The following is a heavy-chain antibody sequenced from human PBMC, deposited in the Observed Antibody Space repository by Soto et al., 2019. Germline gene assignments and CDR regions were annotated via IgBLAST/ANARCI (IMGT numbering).Heavy chain of an antibody. J-gene: IGHJ6*04. CDR3: ARGRNGMDV. V-gene: IGHV1-8*01. Sequence: QVQLVQSGAEVKKPGASVKVSCKASGDTFTNYDIKWVRQATGQGLEWMGWMNPNSGNTGYEQKFQGRVTMTRNTAISKAYIELSSLRSEDTAVDYCARGRNGMDVGGKGTKVTGSS. D-gene: IGHD2-8*01. CDR1: GDTFTNYD. CDR2: MNPNSGNT.